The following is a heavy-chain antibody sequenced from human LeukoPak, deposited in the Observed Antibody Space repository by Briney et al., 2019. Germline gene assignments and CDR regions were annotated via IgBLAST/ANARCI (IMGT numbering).Heavy chain of an antibody. CDR1: GFTFGSYA. V-gene: IGHV3-23*01. J-gene: IGHJ5*01. Sequence: GGSLRLSCATSGFTFGSYAMNWVRQAPGKGLEWVSGITGVDSTPYYADSVKGRFTISRDNSKNTLYLQMNSLRGEDTAAYYCAKDAVRGSGRINWFDSWGQGTLVTVSS. CDR3: AKDAVRGSGRINWFDS. CDR2: ITGVDSTP. D-gene: IGHD3-10*01.